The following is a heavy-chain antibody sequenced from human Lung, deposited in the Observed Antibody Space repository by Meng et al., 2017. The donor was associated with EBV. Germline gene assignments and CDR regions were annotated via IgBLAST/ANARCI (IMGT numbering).Heavy chain of an antibody. D-gene: IGHD3-10*01. CDR3: ARGTPGRSYSDY. CDR1: GYTFTSYA. Sequence: GQLGQAGAEVKKPGASVKVSCKASGYTFTSYAIHWVRQAPGQRLEWMGWINGGNGKTKYSQKFQGRVTMTPDTHTSTAFMELRSLRSDDTAVYYCARGTPGRSYSDYWGQGTLVTVSS. V-gene: IGHV1-3*01. J-gene: IGHJ4*02. CDR2: INGGNGKT.